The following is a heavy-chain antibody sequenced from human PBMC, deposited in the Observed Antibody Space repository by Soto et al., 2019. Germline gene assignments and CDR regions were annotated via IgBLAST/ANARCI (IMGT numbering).Heavy chain of an antibody. V-gene: IGHV5-51*01. CDR2: NYPGDSET. Sequence: PGESPKPPCKGSGYNFANYWIAWVRQMSGKGLEWMGINYPGDSETRYSPSFQGQVTISADNSISTAYLQWTSLKAPDTAVYYCARLGVDRSSRMGFDSWGLGTLVTVSS. CDR3: ARLGVDRSSRMGFDS. CDR1: GYNFANYW. D-gene: IGHD3-10*01. J-gene: IGHJ4*02.